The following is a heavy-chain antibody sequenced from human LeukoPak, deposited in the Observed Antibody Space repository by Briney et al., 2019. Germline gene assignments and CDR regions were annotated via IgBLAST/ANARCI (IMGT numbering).Heavy chain of an antibody. D-gene: IGHD3-10*01. CDR3: ARDLAMVRGIITEPYYYMDV. CDR1: GGSITDYY. Sequence: SETLSLTCTVSGGSITDYYWSWIRQPPGKGLEWIGLIYSSGTTNYNPSLKSRVTLSVDMSKRQISLKLNSVIAADTAVYYCARDLAMVRGIITEPYYYMDVWGKGTTVTISS. J-gene: IGHJ6*03. CDR2: IYSSGTT. V-gene: IGHV4-59*01.